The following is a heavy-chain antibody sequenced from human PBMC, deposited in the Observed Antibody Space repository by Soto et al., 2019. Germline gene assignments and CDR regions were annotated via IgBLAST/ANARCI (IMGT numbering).Heavy chain of an antibody. V-gene: IGHV3-11*01. CDR3: ARSGRPYCSGGSCHTLNFDY. D-gene: IGHD2-15*01. CDR1: GFTFSDYY. Sequence: PGGSLRLSCAASGFTFSDYYMSWIRQAPGKGLEWVSYITSSGSTIYYADSVKGRFTISRDNAKNSLYLQMNSLRAEDTAVYYCARSGRPYCSGGSCHTLNFDYWGQGTLVTVSS. CDR2: ITSSGSTI. J-gene: IGHJ4*02.